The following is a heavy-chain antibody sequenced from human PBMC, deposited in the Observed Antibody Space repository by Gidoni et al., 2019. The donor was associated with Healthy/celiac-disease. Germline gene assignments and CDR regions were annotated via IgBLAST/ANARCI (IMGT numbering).Heavy chain of an antibody. J-gene: IGHJ5*02. CDR1: GGPLRSYA. CDR3: AREAGYGSGTGGWFDP. V-gene: IGHV1-69*04. CDR2: IIPILGIA. Sequence: QVQLVQSGAEVKKPGSSVKVSCKASGGPLRSYAISWRRQAPGQGLEWRGRIIPILGIANYAQKFQGRGTITADKSTSTAYMERSSLRSEDTAVYYCAREAGYGSGTGGWFDPWGQGTLVTVSS. D-gene: IGHD3-10*01.